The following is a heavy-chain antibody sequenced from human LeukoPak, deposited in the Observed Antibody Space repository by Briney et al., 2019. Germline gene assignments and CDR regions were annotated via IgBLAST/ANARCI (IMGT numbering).Heavy chain of an antibody. D-gene: IGHD1-7*01. V-gene: IGHV3-30*03. CDR3: ARDRTTYYYYGMDV. J-gene: IGHJ6*02. CDR1: GFTFSSYG. Sequence: GRSLRLSCAAFGFTFSSYGMHWVRQAPDKGLEWVAIISSDGNTQYYADSVKGRFTISRDNSKNTLFLQMNSLRAEDTAVYYCARDRTTYYYYGMDVWGQGTTVTVSS. CDR2: ISSDGNTQ.